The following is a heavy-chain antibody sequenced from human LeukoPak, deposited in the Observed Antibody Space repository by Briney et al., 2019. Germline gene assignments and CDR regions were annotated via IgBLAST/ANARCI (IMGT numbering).Heavy chain of an antibody. Sequence: GESLKISCKGSGYTFTNYWIGWARQMPGKGLECMGIIYPGDSDTRYSPSFQGQVTISADKSISTAYLQWSSLRASDTAMYYCARSSYYGDILPFDYWGQGTLVTVSS. CDR3: ARSSYYGDILPFDY. J-gene: IGHJ4*02. CDR1: GYTFTNYW. D-gene: IGHD3-10*01. V-gene: IGHV5-51*01. CDR2: IYPGDSDT.